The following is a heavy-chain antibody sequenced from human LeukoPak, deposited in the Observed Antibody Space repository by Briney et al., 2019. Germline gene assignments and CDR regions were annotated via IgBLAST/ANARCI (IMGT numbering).Heavy chain of an antibody. CDR2: ISGSGGST. Sequence: GGSLRLSCAASGFTFSSYAMSWVRQAPGKGLEWVSAISGSGGSTYYADSVKGRFTISRDNSKNTLYVEMNSLRADDTAVYFCAKEVWRGFDSWGQGTLVTVSS. D-gene: IGHD3-3*01. CDR3: AKEVWRGFDS. J-gene: IGHJ4*02. V-gene: IGHV3-23*01. CDR1: GFTFSSYA.